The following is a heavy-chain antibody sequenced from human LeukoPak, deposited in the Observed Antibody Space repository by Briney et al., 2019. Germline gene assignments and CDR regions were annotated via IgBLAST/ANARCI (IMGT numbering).Heavy chain of an antibody. Sequence: SETLSLTCAVYGGSFSGYYWSWIRQPPGKGLEWIGSIYYSGSTYYNPSLKSRVTISVDTSKNQFSLKLSSVTAADMAVYYCARRWLQLVGAFDIWGQGTMVTVSS. D-gene: IGHD5-24*01. CDR3: ARRWLQLVGAFDI. CDR1: GGSFSGYY. J-gene: IGHJ3*02. V-gene: IGHV4-34*01. CDR2: IYYSGST.